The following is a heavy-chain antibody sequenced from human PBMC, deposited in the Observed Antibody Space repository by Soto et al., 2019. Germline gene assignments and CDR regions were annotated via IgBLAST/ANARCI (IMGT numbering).Heavy chain of an antibody. D-gene: IGHD1-1*01. Sequence: ETLSLTCTVSGASISGFYWSWIRKSAGKGLEWIGRIYATGTTDYNPSLKSRVMMSVDTSKKQFSLKLRSVTAAETAVYYCVRDGTKTLRDWFDTWGQGISVTGS. CDR1: GASISGFY. V-gene: IGHV4-4*07. CDR2: IYATGTT. J-gene: IGHJ5*02. CDR3: VRDGTKTLRDWFDT.